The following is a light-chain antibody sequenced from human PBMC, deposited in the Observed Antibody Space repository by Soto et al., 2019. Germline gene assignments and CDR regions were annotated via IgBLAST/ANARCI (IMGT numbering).Light chain of an antibody. CDR2: DVN. V-gene: IGLV2-11*01. CDR3: CSYAGGYTFV. Sequence: QLVLTQPRSVSGSPGQSVTISCTGTSNDVGDYDYVSWYQQYPGKAPKLIIYDVNKRPSGVPDRFSGSKSGNTASLTISALQAEDEADYYCCSYAGGYTFVFGTGTKLTVL. CDR1: SNDVGDYDY. J-gene: IGLJ1*01.